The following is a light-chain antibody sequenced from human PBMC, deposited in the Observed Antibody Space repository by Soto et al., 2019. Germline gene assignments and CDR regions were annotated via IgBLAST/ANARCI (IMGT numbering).Light chain of an antibody. CDR2: AAS. CDR1: QGIRHD. CDR3: LQYYNDPLT. J-gene: IGKJ4*02. Sequence: IHMTQSPSSLSSSFGDRVTITCRASQGIRHDLGWYQQKPGKAPKLLIYAASSLQSGVPSRFSGSGSGTDFTLTISSLKTEDVATYYCLQYYNDPLTFGGGTKVDIK. V-gene: IGKV1-6*01.